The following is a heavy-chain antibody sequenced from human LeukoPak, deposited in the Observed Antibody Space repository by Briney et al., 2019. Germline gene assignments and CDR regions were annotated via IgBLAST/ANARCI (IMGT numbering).Heavy chain of an antibody. CDR1: GGSISSSSYY. CDR3: ASQDFGVVIRDY. V-gene: IGHV4-39*01. CDR2: IYYSGST. D-gene: IGHD3-3*01. J-gene: IGHJ4*02. Sequence: SETLSLTCTVSGGSISSSSYYWGWIRQPPGKGLEWIGSIYYSGSTYYNPSLKSRVTISVDTSKNQFSLKLSSVTAADTAVYYCASQDFGVVIRDYWGQGTLVTVSS.